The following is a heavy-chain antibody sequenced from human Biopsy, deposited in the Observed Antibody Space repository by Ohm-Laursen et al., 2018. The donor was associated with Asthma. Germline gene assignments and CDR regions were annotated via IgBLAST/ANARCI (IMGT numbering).Heavy chain of an antibody. D-gene: IGHD2-2*01. CDR1: GGTFNTYV. CDR2: INSVFGTT. V-gene: IGHV1-69*01. CDR3: ARKAGSCISRTCYSLDF. J-gene: IGHJ4*02. Sequence: GSSVTVSCKSLGGTFNTYVIGWVRQAPGQGLEWMGGINSVFGTTTYPQKSQDRVTITADDSTSTVYMELSSLRSEDTAVYYCARKAGSCISRTCYSLDFWGQGTLVTVSS.